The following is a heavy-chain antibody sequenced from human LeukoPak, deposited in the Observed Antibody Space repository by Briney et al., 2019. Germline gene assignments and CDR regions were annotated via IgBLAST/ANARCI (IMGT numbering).Heavy chain of an antibody. J-gene: IGHJ6*04. CDR2: IKHDGSEK. CDR3: AELGITMIGGV. D-gene: IGHD3-10*02. Sequence: GGSLRLSCAASGFIFSSYWMSWVRQAPGKGLEWVANIKHDGSEKYYVDSVKGRFTISRDSSKNTLYLQMNSLRAEDTAVYYCAELGITMIGGVWGKGTTVTISS. CDR1: GFIFSSYW. V-gene: IGHV3-7*01.